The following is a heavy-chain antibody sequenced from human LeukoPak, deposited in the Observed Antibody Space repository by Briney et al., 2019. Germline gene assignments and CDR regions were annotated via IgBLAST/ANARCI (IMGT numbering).Heavy chain of an antibody. CDR2: MGGSSSSI. V-gene: IGHV3-21*01. D-gene: IGHD1-1*01. J-gene: IGHJ4*02. CDR1: GFTFSRYS. Sequence: TGGSLRLSCAASGFTFSRYSMNWVRQAPGKGLEWVSSMGGSSSSIYYAGSVRGRFTISRDNAKNSLYLQMNSLRAEDTAVYYCAREELESFDYWGQGTLVTVSS. CDR3: AREELESFDY.